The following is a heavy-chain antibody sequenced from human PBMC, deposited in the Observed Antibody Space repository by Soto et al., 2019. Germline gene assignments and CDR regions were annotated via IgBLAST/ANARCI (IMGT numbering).Heavy chain of an antibody. CDR2: MNPNSGNT. V-gene: IGHV1-8*01. CDR1: GYTFTSYD. Sequence: ASVKVSRKASGYTFTSYDINWVRQATGQGLEWMGWMNPNSGNTGYAQKFQGRVTMTRNTSISTAYMELSSLRSEDTAVYYCANFWSGYPRPGYYGMDVWGQGTTVTVSS. CDR3: ANFWSGYPRPGYYGMDV. D-gene: IGHD3-3*01. J-gene: IGHJ6*02.